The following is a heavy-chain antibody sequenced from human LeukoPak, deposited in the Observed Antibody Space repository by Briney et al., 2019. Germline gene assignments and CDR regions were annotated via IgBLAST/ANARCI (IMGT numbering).Heavy chain of an antibody. CDR2: ISSSGSTI. V-gene: IGHV3-48*03. D-gene: IGHD5-24*01. CDR3: ARETRVRWTDY. J-gene: IGHJ4*02. Sequence: GGSLRLPCAASGFTFSSYEMNWVRQAPGKGLEWVSYISSSGSTIYYADSVKGRFTISRDNAKNSLYLQMNSLRAEDTTVYYCARETRVRWTDYWGQGILVTVSS. CDR1: GFTFSSYE.